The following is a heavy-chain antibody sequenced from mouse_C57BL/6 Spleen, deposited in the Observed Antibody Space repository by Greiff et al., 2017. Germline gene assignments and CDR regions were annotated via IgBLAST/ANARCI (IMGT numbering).Heavy chain of an antibody. J-gene: IGHJ3*01. CDR1: GFTFSNYW. CDR3: TGSRGAWFAY. CDR2: IRLKSDNYAT. V-gene: IGHV6-3*01. Sequence: DVHLVESGGGLVQPGGSMKLSCVASGFTFSNYWMNWVRQSPEQGLEWVAQIRLKSDNYATHYAESVKGRFTISRDDSKSSVYLQMNNLRAEDTGIYYCTGSRGAWFAYWGQGTLVTVSA.